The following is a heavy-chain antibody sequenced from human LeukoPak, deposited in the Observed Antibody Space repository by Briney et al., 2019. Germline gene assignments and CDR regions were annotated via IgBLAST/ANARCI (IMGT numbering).Heavy chain of an antibody. D-gene: IGHD2-15*01. V-gene: IGHV5-51*01. CDR3: ARQVPGCSGGSCYSGWFDP. CDR2: IYPGDSDT. CDR1: GYSFSTYW. Sequence: RGESLKISCKGSGYSFSTYWIGWVRQMPGKGLEWVGIIYPGDSDTRYSPSFQGQVTMSADKSISTAYLQWSSLKASDTAMYYCARQVPGCSGGSCYSGWFDPWGQGTLVTVSS. J-gene: IGHJ5*02.